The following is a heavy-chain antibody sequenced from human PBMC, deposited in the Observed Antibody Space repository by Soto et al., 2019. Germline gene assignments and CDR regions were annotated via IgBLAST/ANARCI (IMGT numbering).Heavy chain of an antibody. V-gene: IGHV1-69*06. CDR3: ARGGLQAQGVQYNHYAMDV. CDR1: GGTFDRHT. D-gene: IGHD4-4*01. CDR2: IIPIFSTP. Sequence: SVKVSCKASGGTFDRHTINWVRQAPGQGLEWMGGIIPIFSTPKYAQKFQGRVMLTADKSTSTAYMELSSLRYEDTAVYYCARGGLQAQGVQYNHYAMDVWGQGTTVTVS. J-gene: IGHJ6*02.